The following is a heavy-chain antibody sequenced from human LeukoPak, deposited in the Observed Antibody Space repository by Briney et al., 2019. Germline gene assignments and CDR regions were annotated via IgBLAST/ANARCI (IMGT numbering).Heavy chain of an antibody. V-gene: IGHV3-23*01. CDR2: ISGSGGST. D-gene: IGHD6-6*01. Sequence: PGGSLRLSCAASGFTFSSYGVSWVRQAPGKGLEWVSAISGSGGSTYYADSVKGRFTISRDNSKNTLYLQMNSLRAEDTAVYYCARVGGTAAQFDPWGQGTLVTVSS. J-gene: IGHJ5*02. CDR1: GFTFSSYG. CDR3: ARVGGTAAQFDP.